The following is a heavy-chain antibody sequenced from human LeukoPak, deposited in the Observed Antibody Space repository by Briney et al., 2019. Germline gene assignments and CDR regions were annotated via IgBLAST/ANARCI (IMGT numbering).Heavy chain of an antibody. CDR2: IYYSGST. CDR1: GGSISSGSYY. D-gene: IGHD2-2*02. Sequence: SETLSLTCTVSGGSISSGSYYWSWIRQHPGKGLEWIGYIYYSGSTYYNPSLKSRVTISVDTSKNQFSLKLSSVTAADTAVYYCARDIVVVPAAIHWFDPWGQGTLVTVSS. J-gene: IGHJ5*02. CDR3: ARDIVVVPAAIHWFDP. V-gene: IGHV4-31*03.